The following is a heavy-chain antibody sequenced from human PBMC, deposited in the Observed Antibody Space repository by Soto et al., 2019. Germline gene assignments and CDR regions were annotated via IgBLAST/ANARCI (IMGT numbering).Heavy chain of an antibody. CDR3: ATGEYYYDRSGYYYC. J-gene: IGHJ4*02. D-gene: IGHD3-22*01. Sequence: EVQLVESGGGLVKPGGSLRLSCAASGFTFSSYSMNWVRQAPGKGLEWVSSISSSSSYIYYADSVKGRFTISRDNAKNSLYLQMNSLRAEDTAVYYCATGEYYYDRSGYYYCWGQGTLVTVSS. CDR2: ISSSSSYI. V-gene: IGHV3-21*01. CDR1: GFTFSSYS.